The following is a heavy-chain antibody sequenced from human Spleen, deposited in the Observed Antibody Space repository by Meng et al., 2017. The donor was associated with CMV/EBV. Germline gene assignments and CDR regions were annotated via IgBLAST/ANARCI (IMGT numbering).Heavy chain of an antibody. Sequence: GGSLRLSCAASGFTFSTYMMNWVRQAPGRGLEWISYIDDISRTIYYADSVKGRFTISRDNAKNPLYLEMNSLRAEDTARYYCAGPHWSFSFDLWGQGTLVTVSS. D-gene: IGHD1-1*01. CDR2: IDDISRTI. V-gene: IGHV3-48*04. CDR1: GFTFSTYM. CDR3: AGPHWSFSFDL. J-gene: IGHJ5*02.